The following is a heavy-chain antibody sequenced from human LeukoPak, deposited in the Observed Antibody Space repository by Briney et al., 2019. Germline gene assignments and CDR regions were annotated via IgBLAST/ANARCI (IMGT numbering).Heavy chain of an antibody. CDR1: VYTFSRYS. J-gene: IGHJ4*02. V-gene: IGHV3-21*01. CDR3: ARGSGVQVWSSLDY. Sequence: GGSLRLSCGPSVYTFSRYSVNGVREARGKGGAWVSSISSSGSYIYYADSVKRLFTFSRDNAKNSLYLQMNSLRAEDTAVYYCARGSGVQVWSSLDYWGQGTLVTVSS. CDR2: ISSSGSYI. D-gene: IGHD5-18*01.